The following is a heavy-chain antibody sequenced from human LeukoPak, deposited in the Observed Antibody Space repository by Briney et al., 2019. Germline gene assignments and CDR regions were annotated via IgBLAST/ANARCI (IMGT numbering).Heavy chain of an antibody. CDR1: GYTFTGYY. D-gene: IGHD3-3*01. CDR2: INPNSGGT. CDR3: ARGWDYDFWSGSQPFDY. J-gene: IGHJ4*02. Sequence: ASVKVSCKASGYTFTGYYMHWVRQAPGQGLEWMGWINPNSGGTNYAQKFQGRVTMTRDTSISTAYMELSRLRSDDTAVYYCARGWDYDFWSGSQPFDYWGQGTLVTVSS. V-gene: IGHV1-2*02.